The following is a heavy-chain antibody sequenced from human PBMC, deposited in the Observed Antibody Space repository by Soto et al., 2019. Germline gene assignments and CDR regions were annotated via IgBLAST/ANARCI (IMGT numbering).Heavy chain of an antibody. CDR3: ARAPETYYYGSGSYYYYYYGMDV. J-gene: IGHJ6*02. CDR1: GYTLTSYG. Sequence: ASVKVSCKASGYTLTSYGISWVRQAPGQGLEWMGWISAYNGNTNYAQKLQGRVTMTTDTSTSTAYMELRSLRSDDTAVYYCARAPETYYYGSGSYYYYYYGMDVWGQGTTVTVSS. CDR2: ISAYNGNT. V-gene: IGHV1-18*04. D-gene: IGHD3-10*01.